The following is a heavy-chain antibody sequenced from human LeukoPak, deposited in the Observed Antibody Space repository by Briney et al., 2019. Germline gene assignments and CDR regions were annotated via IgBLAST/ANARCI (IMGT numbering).Heavy chain of an antibody. V-gene: IGHV5-51*01. Sequence: GESLQISCKASGYSFTNYWIGWVRQMPGKGLEWMGIISPDGSDTRYSPSFQGQVTISADKFISTAYLQWSSLKASDTAMYYCARHIGSGSYFPDYWGQGSLVTVSS. CDR1: GYSFTNYW. D-gene: IGHD3-10*01. CDR3: ARHIGSGSYFPDY. CDR2: ISPDGSDT. J-gene: IGHJ4*02.